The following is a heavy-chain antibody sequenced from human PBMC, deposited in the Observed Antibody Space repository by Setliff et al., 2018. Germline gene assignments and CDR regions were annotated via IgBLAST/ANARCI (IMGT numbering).Heavy chain of an antibody. Sequence: GGSLRLSCAASALTFSSYWMSWARQAPGKGLEWISKISGDGITIYYADSVRGRFTISRGNAENSLYLQMSSLRAEDTAVYYCARDGVFYAMDVWGQGTTVTVSS. CDR1: ALTFSSYW. J-gene: IGHJ6*02. CDR3: ARDGVFYAMDV. V-gene: IGHV3-48*04. D-gene: IGHD2-2*01. CDR2: ISGDGITI.